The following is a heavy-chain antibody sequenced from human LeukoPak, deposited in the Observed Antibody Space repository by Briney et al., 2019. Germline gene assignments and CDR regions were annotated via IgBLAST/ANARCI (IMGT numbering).Heavy chain of an antibody. Sequence: GGSLRLSCAPSGFTFDSHAMHCPRQAPGKGLEWVAFISYDGGNKYYADSVKGRFTISRDNSKNTLYLQMNSLRAEDTAVYYCARGDRGSWYFFDYWGQGTLVTVSS. J-gene: IGHJ4*02. D-gene: IGHD6-13*01. CDR3: ARGDRGSWYFFDY. V-gene: IGHV3-30*04. CDR1: GFTFDSHA. CDR2: ISYDGGNK.